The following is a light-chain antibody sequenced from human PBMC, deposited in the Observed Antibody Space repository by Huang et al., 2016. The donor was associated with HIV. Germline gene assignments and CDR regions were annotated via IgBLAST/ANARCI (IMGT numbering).Light chain of an antibody. Sequence: AIRISQSPSSLSASTGDRVTITCRASQGISTYVAWYQQKPGKAPRLLIYAASILQGGVPSRFSASGSGTDFTLTISCLKSEDFATYYCLQYYAYPWTFGQGTKVEVK. CDR2: AAS. V-gene: IGKV1-8*01. CDR3: LQYYAYPWT. CDR1: QGISTY. J-gene: IGKJ1*01.